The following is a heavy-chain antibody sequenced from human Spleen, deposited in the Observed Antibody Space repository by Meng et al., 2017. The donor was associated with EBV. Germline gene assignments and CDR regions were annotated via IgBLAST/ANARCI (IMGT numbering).Heavy chain of an antibody. CDR3: ARGCSGGSCYWGY. Sequence: EVQLVESGGGLVKLGGSLRLSCAASGFTFSTYSMNWVRQAPGKGLEWVSSISGGSHYIYYADSVKGRVTISRDNARNSLYLQLNGLRADDTAVYYCARGCSGGSCYWGYWGQGTLVTVSS. CDR2: ISGGSHYI. CDR1: GFTFSTYS. J-gene: IGHJ4*03. V-gene: IGHV3-21*01. D-gene: IGHD2-15*01.